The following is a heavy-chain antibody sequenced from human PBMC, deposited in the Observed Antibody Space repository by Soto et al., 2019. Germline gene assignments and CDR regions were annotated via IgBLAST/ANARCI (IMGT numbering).Heavy chain of an antibody. D-gene: IGHD6-19*01. CDR2: IYYSGST. Sequence: SETLSLTCTVSGGSISSSSYYWGWIRQPPGKGLEWIGSIYYSGSTYYNPSLKSRVTISVDTSKNQFSLKLSSVTAADTAVYYCASSEQWSTLSFDYWGQGTLVTVSS. CDR1: GGSISSSSYY. CDR3: ASSEQWSTLSFDY. V-gene: IGHV4-39*01. J-gene: IGHJ4*02.